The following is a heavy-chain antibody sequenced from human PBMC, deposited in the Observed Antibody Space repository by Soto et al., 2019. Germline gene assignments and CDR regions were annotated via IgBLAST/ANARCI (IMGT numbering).Heavy chain of an antibody. CDR1: GFTFSSYD. Sequence: GGSLRLSCAASGFTFSSYDMHWVRQATGKGLEWVSAIGTAGDTYYPGSVKGRFTISRENAKNSLYLQMNSLRAGDTAVYYCARGDSSGWYRHAFDIWGRGTMVTVSS. D-gene: IGHD6-19*01. CDR3: ARGDSSGWYRHAFDI. V-gene: IGHV3-13*01. CDR2: IGTAGDT. J-gene: IGHJ3*02.